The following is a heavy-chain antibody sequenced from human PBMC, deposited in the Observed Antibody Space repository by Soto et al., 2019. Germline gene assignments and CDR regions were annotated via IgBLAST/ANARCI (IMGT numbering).Heavy chain of an antibody. V-gene: IGHV4-34*01. CDR1: GGSLSGYY. J-gene: IGHJ4*02. CDR3: ARHHVRGRTIAGAAEF. D-gene: IGHD1-26*01. Sequence: SETLSLTCAVYGGSLSGYYWSWIRQPPGKALEWIGEINYSGNTNYNPSLKSRVTISVDTSKNQLFLNLTSVTAADTAMYYCARHHVRGRTIAGAAEFWGQGTLVTVSS. CDR2: INYSGNT.